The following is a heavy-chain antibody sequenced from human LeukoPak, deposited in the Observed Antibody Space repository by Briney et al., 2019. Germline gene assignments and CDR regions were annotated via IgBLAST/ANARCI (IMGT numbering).Heavy chain of an antibody. Sequence: SGPALVKPTQTLTLTCTFSGFSLSTSGMRASWIRQPPGKALEWLARIDWDDDKFYSTSLKTRLTISKDTSKNQVVLTMTNMDPVDTATYYCARGAGTDDAFDIWGQGTMVTVSS. CDR1: GFSLSTSGMR. CDR2: IDWDDDK. V-gene: IGHV2-70*04. CDR3: ARGAGTDDAFDI. J-gene: IGHJ3*02. D-gene: IGHD6-13*01.